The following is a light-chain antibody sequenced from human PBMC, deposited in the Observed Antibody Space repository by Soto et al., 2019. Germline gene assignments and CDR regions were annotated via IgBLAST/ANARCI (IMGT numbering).Light chain of an antibody. CDR2: SND. Sequence: QSVLTQPPSVSGTPGQRVSISYSGGSSNIGSTAVDWYQQVPGMAPKLLIYSNDQRPSGVPDRFSGSKSGTSGSLVISGLQSEDEADYFCATWDYDLNGVVFGGGTKLTVL. CDR3: ATWDYDLNGVV. CDR1: SSNIGSTA. J-gene: IGLJ2*01. V-gene: IGLV1-44*01.